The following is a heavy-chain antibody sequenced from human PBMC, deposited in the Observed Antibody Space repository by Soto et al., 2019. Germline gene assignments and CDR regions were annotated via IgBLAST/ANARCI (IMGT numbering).Heavy chain of an antibody. Sequence: SVKVSCKASGGTFSSYAISWVRQAPGQGLEWMGGIIPIFGTANYAQKFQGRVTITADKSTSTAYMELSSLRSEDTAVYYCASGSARQQLETYYYYYGMDVWGQGTTVTVSS. J-gene: IGHJ6*02. CDR2: IIPIFGTA. V-gene: IGHV1-69*06. CDR3: ASGSARQQLETYYYYYGMDV. D-gene: IGHD6-13*01. CDR1: GGTFSSYA.